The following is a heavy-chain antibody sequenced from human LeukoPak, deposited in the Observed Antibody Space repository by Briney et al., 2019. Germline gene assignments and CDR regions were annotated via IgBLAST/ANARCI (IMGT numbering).Heavy chain of an antibody. D-gene: IGHD1-26*01. Sequence: LAGGSLRLSCAASGFTFSSYWMSWVRQAPGKGLEWVANIKQDGGEIYYVDSVKGRFTISRDNAKNSLSLQMNSLRAEDTAVYYCARDKVVGATHFDYWGQGTLVTVSS. CDR1: GFTFSSYW. V-gene: IGHV3-7*01. J-gene: IGHJ4*02. CDR2: IKQDGGEI. CDR3: ARDKVVGATHFDY.